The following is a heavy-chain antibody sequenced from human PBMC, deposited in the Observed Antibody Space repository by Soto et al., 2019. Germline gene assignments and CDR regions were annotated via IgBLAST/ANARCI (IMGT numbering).Heavy chain of an antibody. CDR3: ANRSPKYYDILTGSHY. Sequence: PGGSLRLSCAASGFTFSSYAMSWVRQAPGKGLEWVSAISGSGGSTYYADSVKGRFTISRDNSKNTLYLQMNSLRAEDTAVYYCANRSPKYYDILTGSHYWGQGTLVTVSS. CDR1: GFTFSSYA. D-gene: IGHD3-9*01. J-gene: IGHJ4*02. V-gene: IGHV3-23*01. CDR2: ISGSGGST.